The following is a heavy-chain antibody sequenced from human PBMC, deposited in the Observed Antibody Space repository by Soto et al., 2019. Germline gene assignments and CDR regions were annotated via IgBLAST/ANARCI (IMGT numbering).Heavy chain of an antibody. J-gene: IGHJ4*02. CDR1: GASVITDGLG. CDR2: IYWDDDK. V-gene: IGHV2-5*02. Sequence: ESGPTLVNATQTLTLTCTLSGASVITDGLGVGWIRQPPGKSLEWLALIYWDDDKRYSPSLKSRLTITKDTSKNQVVLTMTNMDPVDTATYYCAHRPSYCSGGSCYSGFDYWGQGTLVTVSS. D-gene: IGHD2-15*01. CDR3: AHRPSYCSGGSCYSGFDY.